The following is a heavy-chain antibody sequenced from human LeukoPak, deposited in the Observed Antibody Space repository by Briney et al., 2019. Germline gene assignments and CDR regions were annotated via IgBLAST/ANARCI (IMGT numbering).Heavy chain of an antibody. D-gene: IGHD3-3*01. V-gene: IGHV1-18*01. CDR2: INSYNGHT. J-gene: IGHJ4*02. CDR1: GYTFTSYG. Sequence: ASVKVSCKASGYTFTSYGINWVRQAPGQGLEWMGWINSYNGHTNYAQMLRGRVTMTTDTSTSTAYMELSRLTSDDTAVYYCARGSTVSGGPKLASDHWGQGTLVTVSS. CDR3: ARGSTVSGGPKLASDH.